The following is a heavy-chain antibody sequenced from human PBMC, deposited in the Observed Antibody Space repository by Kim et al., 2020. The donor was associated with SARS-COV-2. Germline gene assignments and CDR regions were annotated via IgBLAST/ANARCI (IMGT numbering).Heavy chain of an antibody. CDR1: GFTFSGYA. CDR2: IFDGYT. CDR3: AKLPGALSSLDV. J-gene: IGHJ6*02. V-gene: IGHV3-23*01. Sequence: GGSLRLSCVGSGFTFSGYAMNWVRQAPGKGLEWVSGIFDGYTYYADSVTGRLTISRDNSKNTVYLEMNSLRAEDTAVYYCAKLPGALSSLDVWGQGTTVTVSS. D-gene: IGHD3-16*02.